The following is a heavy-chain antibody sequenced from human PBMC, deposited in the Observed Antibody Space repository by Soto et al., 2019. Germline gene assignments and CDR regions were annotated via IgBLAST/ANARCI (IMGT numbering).Heavy chain of an antibody. V-gene: IGHV4-61*01. J-gene: IGHJ5*02. CDR2: IYYSGST. Sequence: QVQLQESGPGLVKPSETLSLTCTVSGGSVSSGSYYWSWIRQPPGKGLEWIGYIYYSGSTNYNPSLKSRVTISVDTSKNQFSPKLSSVTAADTAVYYCACGDSYGYSRWFDPWGQGTLVTVSS. CDR3: ACGDSYGYSRWFDP. D-gene: IGHD5-18*01. CDR1: GGSVSSGSYY.